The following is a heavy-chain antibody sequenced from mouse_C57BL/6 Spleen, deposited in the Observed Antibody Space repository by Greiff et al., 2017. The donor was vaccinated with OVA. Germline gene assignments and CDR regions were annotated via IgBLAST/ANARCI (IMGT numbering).Heavy chain of an antibody. J-gene: IGHJ4*01. CDR1: GFTFSDYG. CDR2: ISSGSSTI. CDR3: ARPYYYGSSLYAMDY. Sequence: EVKLMESGGGLVKPGGSLKLSCAASGFTFSDYGMHWVRQAPEKGLEWVAYISSGSSTIYYADTVKGRFTISRDNAKNTLFLQMTSLRSEDTAMYYCARPYYYGSSLYAMDYWGQGTSVTVSS. D-gene: IGHD1-1*01. V-gene: IGHV5-17*01.